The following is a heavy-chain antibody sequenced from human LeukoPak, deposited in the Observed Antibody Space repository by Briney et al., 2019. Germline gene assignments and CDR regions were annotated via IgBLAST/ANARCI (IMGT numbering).Heavy chain of an antibody. J-gene: IGHJ4*02. V-gene: IGHV4-59*01. CDR3: ARDSSTVTTRHFDY. D-gene: IGHD4-17*01. CDR2: VYYTGST. Sequence: PSETLSLTCTVSGGSINNYCWTWIRQPPGKGLECIGYVYYTGSTYYNPSLKSRVTISVDTPRNQFSLKLNSVTAADTAVYYCARDSSTVTTRHFDYWGQGTLVTVSS. CDR1: GGSINNYC.